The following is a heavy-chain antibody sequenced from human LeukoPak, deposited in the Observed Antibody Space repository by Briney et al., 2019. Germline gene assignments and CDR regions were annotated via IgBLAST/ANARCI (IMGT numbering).Heavy chain of an antibody. Sequence: SETLSLTCTVAGGSISSGSYYWSWIRQPAGKGLEWIGRIYTSGSINYNLSVKSRCTISVDTSKNQFSMKLSSVTAADTAVYYCASSFGVANYYYGMDVWGQGTTVTVSS. J-gene: IGHJ6*02. D-gene: IGHD3-3*01. CDR2: IYTSGSI. CDR1: GGSISSGSYY. V-gene: IGHV4-61*02. CDR3: ASSFGVANYYYGMDV.